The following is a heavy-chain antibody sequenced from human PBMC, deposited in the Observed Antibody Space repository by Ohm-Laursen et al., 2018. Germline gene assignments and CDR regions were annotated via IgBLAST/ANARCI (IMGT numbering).Heavy chain of an antibody. CDR3: ASEHYDLWSGTRGEYFQL. CDR1: GGTFTNYA. Sequence: GASVKVSCKASGGTFTNYAINWVRQAPGQGLEWMGRIIPILGIPNYAQKFQGSVTITADTSTSTAYMELSSLRSDDTAVYFCASEHYDLWSGTRGEYFQLWGQGTLVTVSS. J-gene: IGHJ1*01. CDR2: IIPILGIP. V-gene: IGHV1-69*04. D-gene: IGHD3-3*01.